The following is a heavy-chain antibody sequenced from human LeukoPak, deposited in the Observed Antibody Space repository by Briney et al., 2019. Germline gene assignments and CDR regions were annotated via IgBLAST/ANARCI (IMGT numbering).Heavy chain of an antibody. CDR3: AFPGQWLAFGAFDI. Sequence: GGSLRLSCAASGFTXSXXAXXXVXXAXXXXXXXXXAISGSGGSTYYADSVKGRFTISRDNSKNTLYLQMNSLRAEDTAAYYCAFPGQWLAFGAFDIWGQGTMVTVSS. J-gene: IGHJ3*02. CDR1: GFTXSXXA. CDR2: ISGSGGST. D-gene: IGHD6-19*01. V-gene: IGHV3-23*01.